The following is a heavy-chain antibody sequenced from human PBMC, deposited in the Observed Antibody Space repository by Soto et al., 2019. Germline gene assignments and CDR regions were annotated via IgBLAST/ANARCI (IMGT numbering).Heavy chain of an antibody. CDR1: XXSVXXXXAA. CDR3: ARDLGGRSINRLPGNWFAP. Sequence: PSQTLSLTCAISXXSVXXXXAAWHWIRXAPSRGLEWLGRTYYRPKWDRDYAASGQSRITINQDTSRNQFSLQLKPVTPEDPAVYYCARDLGGRSINRLPGNWFAPWGQGTLVTASS. D-gene: IGHD1-26*01. J-gene: IGHJ5*02. V-gene: IGHV6-1*01. CDR2: TYYRPKWDR.